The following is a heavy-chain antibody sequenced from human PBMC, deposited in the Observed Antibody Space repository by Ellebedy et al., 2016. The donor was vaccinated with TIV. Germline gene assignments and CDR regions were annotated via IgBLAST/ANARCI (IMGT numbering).Heavy chain of an antibody. CDR1: GYSFSSYT. CDR2: ISGSNGNT. CDR3: ARDSDYGGVTNHWYFNL. J-gene: IGHJ2*01. Sequence: ASVKVSXXGSGYSFSSYTIGWVRQAPGQGLEWMGWISGSNGNTKYAQKFQGRVTMTTDTSTNTAYMELRSLRSDDTALYFCARDSDYGGVTNHWYFNLWGRGTLVTVSS. V-gene: IGHV1-18*01. D-gene: IGHD4-23*01.